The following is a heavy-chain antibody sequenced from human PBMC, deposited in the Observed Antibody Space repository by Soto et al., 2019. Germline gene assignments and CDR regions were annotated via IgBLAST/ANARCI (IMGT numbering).Heavy chain of an antibody. CDR1: GGSFSGYY. D-gene: IGHD6-19*01. Sequence: NPSETLSLTCAVYGGSFSGYYWSWIRQPPGKGLEWIGEINHSGSTNYNPSLKSRVTISVDTSKNQFSLKLSSVTAADTAVYYCASGTGYSSGWYLYYYYGMDAWGQGTTVTVSS. CDR2: INHSGST. J-gene: IGHJ6*02. V-gene: IGHV4-34*01. CDR3: ASGTGYSSGWYLYYYYGMDA.